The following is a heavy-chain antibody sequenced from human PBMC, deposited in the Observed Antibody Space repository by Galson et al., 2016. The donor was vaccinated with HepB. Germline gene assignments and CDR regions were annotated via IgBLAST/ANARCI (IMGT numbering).Heavy chain of an antibody. Sequence: SLRLSCAASGFTFSGYAMSWVRQAPGKGLEWVSSVSGSGGSTYYADSVKGRFTISRDNAKNTLYLQMNSLRAEDTAVYYCARDLGFLEGLFFHSYYYYGMDVWGQGTPVTVSS. V-gene: IGHV3-23*01. CDR3: ARDLGFLEGLFFHSYYYYGMDV. J-gene: IGHJ6*02. CDR1: GFTFSGYA. CDR2: VSGSGGST. D-gene: IGHD3-3*01.